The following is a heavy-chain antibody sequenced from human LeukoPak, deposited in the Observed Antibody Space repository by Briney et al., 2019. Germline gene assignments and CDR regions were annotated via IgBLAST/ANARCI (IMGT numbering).Heavy chain of an antibody. J-gene: IGHJ4*02. Sequence: GESLKVSCKASGYSFTTYWIGWVRQMPGKGLEWMGIIDPSDSDTRYTPSFQGQVTISADKSLTTAYLQWNSLKASDTALYYCARQTAMGRSGDYWGQGTLVTVSS. CDR2: IDPSDSDT. CDR3: ARQTAMGRSGDY. D-gene: IGHD5-18*01. V-gene: IGHV5-51*01. CDR1: GYSFTTYW.